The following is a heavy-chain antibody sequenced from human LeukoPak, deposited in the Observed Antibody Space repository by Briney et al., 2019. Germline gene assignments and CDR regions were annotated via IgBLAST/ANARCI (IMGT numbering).Heavy chain of an antibody. V-gene: IGHV4-59*08. Sequence: PSETLSLTCTVSGGSISPYYWSWLRQPPGKGLEWIGHVYYSGSTDYNPSLKSRLTISVDTSKNKFSLKLSSVTAADTAVYYCARHLAPSSGYLTLDYWGQGTQVTVSS. CDR2: VYYSGST. CDR1: GGSISPYY. J-gene: IGHJ4*02. CDR3: ARHLAPSSGYLTLDY. D-gene: IGHD3-22*01.